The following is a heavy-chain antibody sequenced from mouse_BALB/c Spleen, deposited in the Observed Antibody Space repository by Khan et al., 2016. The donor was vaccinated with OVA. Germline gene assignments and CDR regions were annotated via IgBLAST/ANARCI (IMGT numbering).Heavy chain of an antibody. J-gene: IGHJ3*01. D-gene: IGHD1-1*01. Sequence: EVDLVESGGDLVKPGGSLTLSCAAFGFTFSRYLVSWVRQTPHKRLGWVSAINSAGVYTYYTHTVKGRFTISRDKAKNTLYLQMSDLKSEDTAMYYCAGHLAGSFAYWGQGTLVTVSA. CDR1: GFTFSRYL. V-gene: IGHV5-6*01. CDR3: AGHLAGSFAY. CDR2: INSAGVYT.